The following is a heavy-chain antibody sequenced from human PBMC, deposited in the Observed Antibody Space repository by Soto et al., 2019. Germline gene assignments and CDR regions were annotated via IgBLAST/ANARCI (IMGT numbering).Heavy chain of an antibody. CDR3: ALRQQQLDFRY. CDR2: IYHSGST. J-gene: IGHJ4*02. CDR1: GDCISSSNC. V-gene: IGHV4-4*02. Sequence: SETLSLTCAVSGDCISSSNCWSWVRQPPGKGLEWIGEIYHSGSTNYNPSLKSRVTISVDKSKNQFSLKLSSVTAADTAVYYCALRQQQLDFRYWGQGTLVTVSS. D-gene: IGHD6-13*01.